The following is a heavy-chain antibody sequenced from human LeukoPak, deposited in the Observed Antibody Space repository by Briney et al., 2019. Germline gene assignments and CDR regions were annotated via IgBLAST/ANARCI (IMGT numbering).Heavy chain of an antibody. J-gene: IGHJ4*02. D-gene: IGHD6-13*01. Sequence: GESLKISCQGSGYSFTTYWIAWVRQMPGKGLEWMGIICPGDSDTRYSPSFQGQVTMSADKSITTAYLQWSSLEASDTAIYYCARVISSRWGFDYWGQGSLVTVSS. CDR3: ARVISSRWGFDY. V-gene: IGHV5-51*01. CDR1: GYSFTTYW. CDR2: ICPGDSDT.